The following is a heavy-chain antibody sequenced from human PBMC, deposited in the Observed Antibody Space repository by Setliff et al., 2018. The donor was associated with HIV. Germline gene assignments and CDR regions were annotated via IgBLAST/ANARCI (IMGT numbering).Heavy chain of an antibody. CDR3: ARGSSWYGPNRHRHINY. Sequence: GGSLRLSCAASGFTFSDYYMSWIRQAPGKGLEWVSSISSSSSYTNYADSVKGRFTISRDNAKDSLYLQMKSLRADDTSVYYCARGSSWYGPNRHRHINYWGQGTLVTVSS. J-gene: IGHJ4*02. CDR2: ISSSSSYT. V-gene: IGHV3-11*06. D-gene: IGHD6-13*01. CDR1: GFTFSDYY.